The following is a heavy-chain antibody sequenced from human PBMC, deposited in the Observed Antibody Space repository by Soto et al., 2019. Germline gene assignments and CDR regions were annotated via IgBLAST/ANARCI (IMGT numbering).Heavy chain of an antibody. V-gene: IGHV4-34*01. D-gene: IGHD6-19*01. J-gene: IGHJ4*02. CDR3: ARVSIALAGIPFDF. CDR1: GGSFSGYY. CDR2: INHSGST. Sequence: QVQLQQWGAGLLKPSETLSLTCAVYGGSFSGYYRSWIRQPPGKGLEWMGEINHSGSTNYNPPRKSRATKPVDTSKYQFSMRLSSVNAADSAVYYGARVSIALAGIPFDFWGQGTLVTVSS.